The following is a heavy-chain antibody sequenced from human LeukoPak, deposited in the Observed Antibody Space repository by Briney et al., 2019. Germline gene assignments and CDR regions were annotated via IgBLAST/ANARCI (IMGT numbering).Heavy chain of an antibody. V-gene: IGHV4-34*01. J-gene: IGHJ5*02. CDR2: INHSGST. CDR1: GGSFSGYY. D-gene: IGHD5-12*01. Sequence: PSETLSLTCAVYGGSFSGYYWSWIRQPPGKGLEWIGEINHSGSTNYNPSLKSRVTISVDTSKNQFSLKLSSVTAADTAVYYCAREPIKRVIVATITRWFDPWGQGTLVTVSS. CDR3: AREPIKRVIVATITRWFDP.